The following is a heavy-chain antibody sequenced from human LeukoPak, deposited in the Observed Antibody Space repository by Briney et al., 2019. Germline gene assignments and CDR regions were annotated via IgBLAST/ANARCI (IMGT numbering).Heavy chain of an antibody. CDR1: GFTFSSYG. V-gene: IGHV3-30*18. CDR2: ISYDGSNK. Sequence: GGSLRLSCAASGFTFSSYGMHWARQAPGKGLEWVAVISYDGSNKYYADSVKGRFTISRDNSENTLYLQMNSLRAEDTAVYYCAKDFGVTMIVVGFDYWGQGTLVTVSS. CDR3: AKDFGVTMIVVGFDY. D-gene: IGHD3-22*01. J-gene: IGHJ4*02.